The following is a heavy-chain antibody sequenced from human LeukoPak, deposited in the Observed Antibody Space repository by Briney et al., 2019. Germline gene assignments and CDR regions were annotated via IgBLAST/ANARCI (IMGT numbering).Heavy chain of an antibody. D-gene: IGHD6-13*01. J-gene: IGHJ6*02. Sequence: PGGSLRLSCAASGFTFSSYAMYWVRQAPGKGLEWVAVISYHGTTNYYADSVKGRFTISRDNTKNTLYLQMNSLRAEDTAVYYCARATDSSTWIYYGMDVWGQGTRVTVSS. CDR1: GFTFSSYA. CDR2: ISYHGTTN. CDR3: ARATDSSTWIYYGMDV. V-gene: IGHV3-30-3*01.